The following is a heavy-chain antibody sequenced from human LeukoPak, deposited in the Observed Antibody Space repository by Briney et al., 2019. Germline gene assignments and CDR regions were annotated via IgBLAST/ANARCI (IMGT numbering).Heavy chain of an antibody. CDR1: GYTFTGYY. J-gene: IGHJ3*02. Sequence: ASVKVSCKASGYTFTGYYMHWVRQAPGQGLEWMGWINPNSGGTNYAQKFQGRVTMTRDTSISTAYMELSRLRSDDTAVYYCARDPYEGASYAFDIWGQGTMVTVSS. CDR2: INPNSGGT. V-gene: IGHV1-2*02. CDR3: ARDPYEGASYAFDI. D-gene: IGHD1-26*01.